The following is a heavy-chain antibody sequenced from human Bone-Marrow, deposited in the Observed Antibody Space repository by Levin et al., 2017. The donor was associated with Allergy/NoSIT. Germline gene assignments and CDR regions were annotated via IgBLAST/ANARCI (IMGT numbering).Heavy chain of an antibody. CDR1: AYKFDSYG. V-gene: IGHV1-18*01. J-gene: IGHJ4*02. CDR2: ISVSKGDT. Sequence: GASVKVSCKGSAYKFDSYGISWVRQAPGQGLEWMGWISVSKGDTNYAQKFQGRVTMPRDISTQTASMELKWLRSDDTAVYYFARDASYRSDWLSDFWGQGTRVTVSS. D-gene: IGHD6-19*01. CDR3: ARDASYRSDWLSDF.